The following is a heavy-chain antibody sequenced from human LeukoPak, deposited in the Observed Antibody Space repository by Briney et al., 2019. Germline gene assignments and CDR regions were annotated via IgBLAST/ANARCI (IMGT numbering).Heavy chain of an antibody. CDR3: AKGAHSGSYLHFDY. CDR1: GGTFSSYA. Sequence: ASVKVSCKASGGTFSSYAISWVRQAPGQGLEWMGGIIPIFGTANYAQKFQGRVTITADESTSTAYMELSSLRAEDTAVYYCAKGAHSGSYLHFDYWGQGTLVTVSS. CDR2: IIPIFGTA. V-gene: IGHV1-69*13. J-gene: IGHJ4*02. D-gene: IGHD1-26*01.